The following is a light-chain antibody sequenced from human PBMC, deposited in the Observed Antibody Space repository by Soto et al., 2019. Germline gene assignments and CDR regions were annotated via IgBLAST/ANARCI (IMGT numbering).Light chain of an antibody. Sequence: VLTQPPSASGTPGQRVTVSCSGSTANIGSHTVNWYYQLPGTAPKLLIYRSNQRPSGVPDRFSASKSGTSASLAISGLQSEDEADYYCSAWDDSLNGLLFGGGTKLTVL. CDR3: SAWDDSLNGLL. CDR2: RSN. V-gene: IGLV1-44*01. CDR1: TANIGSHT. J-gene: IGLJ2*01.